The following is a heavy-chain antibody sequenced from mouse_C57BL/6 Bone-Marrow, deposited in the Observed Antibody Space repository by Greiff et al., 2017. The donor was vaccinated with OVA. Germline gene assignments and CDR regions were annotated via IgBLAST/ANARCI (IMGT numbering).Heavy chain of an antibody. CDR2: IDPENGDT. D-gene: IGHD1-1*01. V-gene: IGHV14-4*01. CDR3: TSYYGSSSAWFAY. CDR1: GFNIKDDY. Sequence: VQLQQSGAELVRPGASVKLSCTASGFNIKDDYMHWVKQRPEQGLEWIGWIDPENGDTEYASKFQGKATITADTSSNTAYLQLSSLTSEDTAVYYGTSYYGSSSAWFAYWGQGTLVTVSA. J-gene: IGHJ3*01.